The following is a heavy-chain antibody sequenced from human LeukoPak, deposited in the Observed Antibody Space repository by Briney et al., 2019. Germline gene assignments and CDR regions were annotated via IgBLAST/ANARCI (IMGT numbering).Heavy chain of an antibody. CDR3: ARAPSEIGGYYPEYFRH. V-gene: IGHV3-74*01. Sequence: GVSLRLSCAASGFTFSSYWMHWVRQGAGHGLVWVSRIKSDGSTNYADSVKGRFTISRDNAKNTVSLQMNSLRAEDTGVYYCARAPSEIGGYYPEYFRHWGQGTLVTVSS. J-gene: IGHJ1*01. CDR1: GFTFSSYW. D-gene: IGHD3-22*01. CDR2: IKSDGST.